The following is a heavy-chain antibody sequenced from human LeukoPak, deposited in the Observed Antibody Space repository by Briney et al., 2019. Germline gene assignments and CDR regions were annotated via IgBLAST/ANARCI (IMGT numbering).Heavy chain of an antibody. CDR2: IYHSGST. CDR3: ARQAAYDAFDI. J-gene: IGHJ3*02. D-gene: IGHD2-15*01. Sequence: SETLSLTCAVSDYSISSGYYWGWIRQPPGKGLEWIGSIYHSGSTYYNPSLKSRVTISVDTSKNQFSLKLSSVTAADTAVYYCARQAAYDAFDIWGQGTMVTVSS. CDR1: DYSISSGYY. V-gene: IGHV4-38-2*01.